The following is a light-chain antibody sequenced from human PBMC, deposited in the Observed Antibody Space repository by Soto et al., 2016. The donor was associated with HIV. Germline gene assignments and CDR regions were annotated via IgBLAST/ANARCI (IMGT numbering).Light chain of an antibody. CDR2: GAS. Sequence: DIQLTQSPSSLFASVGDRVTITCRASQGIATYLAWSQQKPGKAPQLLIYGASTLHSGVPSRFSGSGSGTEFTLTISSLQPEDSATYFXQHVHSYPLTFGGGTKVEIK. J-gene: IGKJ4*01. CDR3: QHVHSYPLT. CDR1: QGIATY. V-gene: IGKV1-9*01.